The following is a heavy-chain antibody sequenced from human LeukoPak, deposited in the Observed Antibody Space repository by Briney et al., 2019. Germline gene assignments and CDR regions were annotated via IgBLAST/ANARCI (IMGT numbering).Heavy chain of an antibody. CDR1: GGSISSSSYY. CDR2: IYYSGST. J-gene: IGHJ5*02. CDR3: ARGTRGIQLWLRVPWEPHLNWFDP. Sequence: PSETLSLTCTVSGGSISSSSYYWGWIRQPPGKGLEWIGSIYYSGSTYYNPSLKSRVTISVDTSKNQFSLKLSSVTAADTAVYYCARGTRGIQLWLRVPWEPHLNWFDPWGQGTLVTVSS. V-gene: IGHV4-39*07. D-gene: IGHD5-18*01.